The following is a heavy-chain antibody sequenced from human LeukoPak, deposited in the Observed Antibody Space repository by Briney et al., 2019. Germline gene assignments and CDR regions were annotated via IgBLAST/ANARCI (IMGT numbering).Heavy chain of an antibody. CDR1: GGSISSYY. V-gene: IGHV4-59*08. Sequence: SETLSLPCTVSGGSISSYYWSWIRQPPGKGLEWIGYIYYSGSTNYNPSLKSRVTISVDTSKNQFSLTLSSVTAADTAVYYCARQPSGSGNYYTGWFDPWGQGALVTVSS. CDR2: IYYSGST. J-gene: IGHJ5*02. CDR3: ARQPSGSGNYYTGWFDP. D-gene: IGHD3-10*01.